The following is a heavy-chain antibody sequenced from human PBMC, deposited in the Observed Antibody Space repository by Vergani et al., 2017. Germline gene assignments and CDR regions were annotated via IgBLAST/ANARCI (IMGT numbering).Heavy chain of an antibody. CDR3: AKEDHIPAAPVGTEYFQH. CDR1: GFTFSSYA. CDR2: ISGSGGST. D-gene: IGHD2-2*01. V-gene: IGHV3-23*04. J-gene: IGHJ1*01. Sequence: EVQLVESGGGLVQPGGSLRLTCAASGFTFSSYAMSWVRQAPGKGLEWVSAISGSGGSTYYADSVKGRFTISRDNSKNTLYLQMNSRRAEDTAVYYCAKEDHIPAAPVGTEYFQHWGQGTLVTVSS.